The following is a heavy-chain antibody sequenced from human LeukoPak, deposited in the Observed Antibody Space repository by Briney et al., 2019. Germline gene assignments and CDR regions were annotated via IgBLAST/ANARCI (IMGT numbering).Heavy chain of an antibody. CDR1: GFTFDDYG. CDR2: INWNGGST. J-gene: IGHJ4*02. V-gene: IGHV3-20*04. CDR3: AKVGNNWDFDY. Sequence: PGGSLRLSCAASGFTFDDYGMSWVRQAPGKGLEWVSGINWNGGSTGYADSVKGRFTISRDNSKNTLYLQMNSLRGEDTAVYYCAKVGNNWDFDYWGQGTLVTVSS. D-gene: IGHD1-1*01.